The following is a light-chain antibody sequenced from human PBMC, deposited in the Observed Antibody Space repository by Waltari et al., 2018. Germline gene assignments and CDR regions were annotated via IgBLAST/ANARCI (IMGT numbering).Light chain of an antibody. V-gene: IGKV3-11*01. CDR3: QQRTNWPLT. CDR1: QSVNNY. Sequence: DIVLTQSPATLSLSPGERATLSCRASQSVNNYLAWYQQKPGQAPRLLIYDTSNRATGIPARFSGSGSGTDFTLTISSLEPEDFAVYYCQQRTNWPLTFXGGTXXEIX. CDR2: DTS. J-gene: IGKJ4*01.